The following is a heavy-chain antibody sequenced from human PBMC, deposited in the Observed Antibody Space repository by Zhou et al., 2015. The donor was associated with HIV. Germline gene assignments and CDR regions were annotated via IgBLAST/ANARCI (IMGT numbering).Heavy chain of an antibody. CDR1: GGTFSSYA. CDR2: IIPIFGTA. Sequence: QVQLVQSGAEVKKPGSSVKVSCKASGGTFSSYAISWVRQAPGQGLEWMGGIIPIFGTANYAQKFQGRVTITADESTSTAYMELSSLRSEDTAVYYCARENITMVRGVIIRMGYYFDYWGQGTLVTVSS. V-gene: IGHV1-69*01. D-gene: IGHD3-10*01. J-gene: IGHJ4*02. CDR3: ARENITMVRGVIIRMGYYFDY.